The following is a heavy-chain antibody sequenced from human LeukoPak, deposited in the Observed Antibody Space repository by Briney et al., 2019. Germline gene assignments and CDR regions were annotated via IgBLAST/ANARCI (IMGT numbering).Heavy chain of an antibody. CDR3: AKDPTLNSGYFDY. CDR1: GFTFSSYG. J-gene: IGHJ4*02. D-gene: IGHD3-22*01. Sequence: QPGRSLRLSCAASGFTFSSYGMHWVRQAPGKGLEWISAISGSGGSTYYADSVKVRFTISRDNSKNTLYLQMNSLRVEDTAVYYCAKDPTLNSGYFDYWGQGTLVTVSS. V-gene: IGHV3-23*01. CDR2: ISGSGGST.